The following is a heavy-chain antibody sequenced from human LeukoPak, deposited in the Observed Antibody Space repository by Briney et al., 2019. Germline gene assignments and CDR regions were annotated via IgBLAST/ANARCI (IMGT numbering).Heavy chain of an antibody. CDR1: GYTFTGYY. CDR2: INPNSGGT. V-gene: IGHV1-2*02. D-gene: IGHD6-13*01. J-gene: IGHJ4*02. CDR3: ARDQPIAAATFDY. Sequence: ASVKVSCKASGYTFTGYYMHWVRQAPGQGLEWMGWINPNSGGTNYAQKFQGRVTMTTDTSTSTAYMELRSLRSDDTAVYYCARDQPIAAATFDYWGQGTLVTVSS.